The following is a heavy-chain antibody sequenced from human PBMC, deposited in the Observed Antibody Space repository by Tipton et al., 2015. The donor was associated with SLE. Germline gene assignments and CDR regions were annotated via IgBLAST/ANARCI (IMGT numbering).Heavy chain of an antibody. J-gene: IGHJ4*02. V-gene: IGHV4-34*01. D-gene: IGHD3-10*01. CDR1: GGSFSGYY. CDR3: ARRSGGFLDY. Sequence: TLSLTCAVYGGSFSGYYWSWIRQPLGKGLEWIGEISHSGSTNYNPSLKSRVTISVDTSKNQFSLKLSSVTAADTAVYYCARRSGGFLDYWGQGTLVTVSS. CDR2: ISHSGST.